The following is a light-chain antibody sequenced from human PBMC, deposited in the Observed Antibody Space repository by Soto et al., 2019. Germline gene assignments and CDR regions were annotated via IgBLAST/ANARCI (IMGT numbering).Light chain of an antibody. Sequence: QSALTQPPSASGSPGQSVTISCTGTSSDVGGYDYVSWYQQHPGKAPKLMIYEVSKRPSGVPDRFSGSKSGNTASLTVSGLLADDEAAFYCSSYDGYSEFLVFGGGTKLTVL. J-gene: IGLJ3*02. V-gene: IGLV2-8*01. CDR2: EVS. CDR3: SSYDGYSEFLV. CDR1: SSDVGGYDY.